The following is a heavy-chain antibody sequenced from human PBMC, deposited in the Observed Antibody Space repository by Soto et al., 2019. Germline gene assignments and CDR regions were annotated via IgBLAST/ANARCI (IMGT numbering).Heavy chain of an antibody. D-gene: IGHD2-15*01. CDR1: GFTVNGKKY. Sequence: DVQVVESGGGLIQPGGSLRLSCAASGFTVNGKKYITWVRQAPGKGLEWVSALYIADGTFYADSVKGRFTVSIDSSKNTVYLQMNNLSPEDTAVYYCATWLLREHAFDIWCLGTMVTVSS. CDR3: ATWLLREHAFDI. CDR2: LYIADGT. V-gene: IGHV3-53*01. J-gene: IGHJ3*02.